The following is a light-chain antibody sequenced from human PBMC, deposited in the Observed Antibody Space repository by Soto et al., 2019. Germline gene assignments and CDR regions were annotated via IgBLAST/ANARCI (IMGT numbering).Light chain of an antibody. Sequence: DIQMTQSPSSLSASVGDRVTITCRASQGIAKSLAWYQRKPGKAPKLLIYSASTLQSGVPSRFSGSGSGTDFTLTISSLQPEDVATYYCQKYNSAPWTFGQGTKVEIK. J-gene: IGKJ1*01. CDR2: SAS. CDR1: QGIAKS. V-gene: IGKV1-27*01. CDR3: QKYNSAPWT.